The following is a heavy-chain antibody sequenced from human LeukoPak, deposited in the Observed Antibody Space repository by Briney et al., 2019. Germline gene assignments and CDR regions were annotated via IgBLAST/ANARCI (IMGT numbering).Heavy chain of an antibody. J-gene: IGHJ3*02. CDR2: IYSSGST. D-gene: IGHD1-1*01. CDR1: GGSISNYY. CDR3: AITAGTSSFDAFDI. V-gene: IGHV4-4*07. Sequence: SETLSLTCTVSGGSISNYYWSWIRQPAGRGLEYFGRIYSSGSTDYNPSLKSRVTMSVDTSKNQFSLKVRFVTAADTAVYYCAITAGTSSFDAFDIWGQGTMVTVSS.